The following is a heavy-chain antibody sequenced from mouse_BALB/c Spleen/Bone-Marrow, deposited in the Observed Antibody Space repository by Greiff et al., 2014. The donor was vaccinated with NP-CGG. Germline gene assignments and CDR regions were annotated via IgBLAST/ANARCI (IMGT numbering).Heavy chain of an antibody. D-gene: IGHD4-1*01. CDR1: GFTFSDYY. CDR3: ASPGTY. CDR2: ISNGGGSST. V-gene: IGHV5-12*02. J-gene: IGHJ3*01. Sequence: VQLKESGGGLVQPGGSLKLSCATSGFTFSDYYMYWVRQTPEKRLEWVAYISNGGGSSTYYPDTVKGRFTISRDNAKNTLYLQMSRLKSEDTAMYYCASPGTYWGQGTLVTVSA.